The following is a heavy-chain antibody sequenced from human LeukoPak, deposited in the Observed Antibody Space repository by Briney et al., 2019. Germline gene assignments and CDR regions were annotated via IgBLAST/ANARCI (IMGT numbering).Heavy chain of an antibody. CDR3: TTGPSYGYEW. J-gene: IGHJ4*02. CDR1: GMTFSNHW. Sequence: GGSLRLSCAASGMTFSNHWMHWVRQAPGKGLVWVSLIKTDGRTTIYTDSVKGRFTISRDNDKSILYLQMNSLRAEDTGIYYCTTGPSYGYEWWGQGTVVTVSS. D-gene: IGHD3-16*01. CDR2: IKTDGRTT. V-gene: IGHV3-74*01.